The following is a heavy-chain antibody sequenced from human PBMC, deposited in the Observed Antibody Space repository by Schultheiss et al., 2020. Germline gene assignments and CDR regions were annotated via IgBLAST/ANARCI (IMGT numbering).Heavy chain of an antibody. CDR1: GYSFTTYW. V-gene: IGHV5-51*01. Sequence: GGSLRLSCKGSGYSFTTYWIAWVRQMPGKGLEWMGIIYPGDSDTRYSPSFQGQVTISADKSISTAYLQWSSLKASDTAMYYCARRGAPPGNGWFDPWGQGTLVTVSS. CDR2: IYPGDSDT. D-gene: IGHD4-23*01. J-gene: IGHJ5*02. CDR3: ARRGAPPGNGWFDP.